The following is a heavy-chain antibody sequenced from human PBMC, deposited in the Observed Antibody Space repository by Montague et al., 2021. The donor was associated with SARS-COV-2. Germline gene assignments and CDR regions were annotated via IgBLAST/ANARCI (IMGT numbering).Heavy chain of an antibody. V-gene: IGHV4-4*02. D-gene: IGHD6-19*01. J-gene: IGHJ6*02. CDR2: TYHGGST. CDR1: GDSISSNNW. Sequence: SETLSLTCAVSGDSISSNNWWNWVRQAPGKGLEWIGETYHGGSTNYNPPLKSRVTISVDKTKNQLYLKMRSVTAADTAVYYCARDLRQWLADYYYYGLDVWGQGTTVTVSS. CDR3: ARDLRQWLADYYYYGLDV.